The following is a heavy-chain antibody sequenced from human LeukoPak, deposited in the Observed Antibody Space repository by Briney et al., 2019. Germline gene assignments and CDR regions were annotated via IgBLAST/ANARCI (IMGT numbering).Heavy chain of an antibody. Sequence: PSQTLSLTCAVSGGSISSGGYSWSWIRQPPGKGLEWIGYIYHSGSTYYNPSLKSRVTISVDRSKNQFSLKLSSVTAADTAVYYCARSVAGPYFDYWGQGTLVTVSS. V-gene: IGHV4-30-2*01. J-gene: IGHJ4*02. CDR3: ARSVAGPYFDY. CDR1: GGSISSGGYS. CDR2: IYHSGST. D-gene: IGHD5/OR15-5a*01.